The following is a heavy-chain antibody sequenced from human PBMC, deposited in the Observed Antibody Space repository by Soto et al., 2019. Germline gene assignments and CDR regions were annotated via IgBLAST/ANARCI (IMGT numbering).Heavy chain of an antibody. D-gene: IGHD5-18*01. CDR1: GGSISNSPYY. J-gene: IGHJ5*02. CDR3: ARRGYSYGYIDP. CDR2: FFYSGTT. V-gene: IGHV4-39*01. Sequence: QLQLQESGPGLVKPSETLSLTCTVSGGSISNSPYYWGWIRQPPGKGLEWIGSFFYSGTTSYNPSLKSRVTIFVDTAKNQFSLKLRSVTAADTAVYYCARRGYSYGYIDPWGQGTLVTVSS.